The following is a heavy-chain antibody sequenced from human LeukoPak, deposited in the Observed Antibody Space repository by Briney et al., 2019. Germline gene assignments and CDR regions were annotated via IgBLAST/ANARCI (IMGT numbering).Heavy chain of an antibody. CDR2: MYYSGHV. Sequence: SETLSLTCTVSGGSVNSNTYYWTWIRQPPGKGLEWIGHMYYSGHVDYNPSIKSRLTMSLDTSKNQFSLKLDSVSAADTAVYYCARMVRFGEVTGYYYGMDVWGRGTTVIVSS. CDR3: ARMVRFGEVTGYYYGMDV. D-gene: IGHD3-10*01. CDR1: GGSVNSNTYY. V-gene: IGHV4-61*01. J-gene: IGHJ6*04.